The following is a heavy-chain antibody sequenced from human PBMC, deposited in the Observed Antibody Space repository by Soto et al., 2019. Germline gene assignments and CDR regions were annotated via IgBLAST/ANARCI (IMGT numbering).Heavy chain of an antibody. V-gene: IGHV3-30-3*01. Sequence: PGGSLRLSCAASGFTFSSYAMHWVRQAPGKGLEWVAVISYDGSNKYYADSVKGRFTISRDNSKNTLYLQMNSLRAEDTAVYYCARDPATSCSSTTCYLGMDVWGQGTTVTVSS. J-gene: IGHJ6*02. CDR2: ISYDGSNK. D-gene: IGHD2-2*01. CDR3: ARDPATSCSSTTCYLGMDV. CDR1: GFTFSSYA.